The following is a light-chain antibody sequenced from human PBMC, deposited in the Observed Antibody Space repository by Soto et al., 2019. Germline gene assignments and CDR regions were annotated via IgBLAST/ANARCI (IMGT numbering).Light chain of an antibody. Sequence: QSVLTQPASVSGSPGQSITISCTGTSSDVGAYTYVAWYQQYPGQAPKIIVHDVINRPSGASNRFSGSKSGNTASLTISGLQAEDEADYYCSSYTSSSTVVFVGGTQLTVL. CDR2: DVI. V-gene: IGLV2-14*01. CDR1: SSDVGAYTY. CDR3: SSYTSSSTVV. J-gene: IGLJ2*01.